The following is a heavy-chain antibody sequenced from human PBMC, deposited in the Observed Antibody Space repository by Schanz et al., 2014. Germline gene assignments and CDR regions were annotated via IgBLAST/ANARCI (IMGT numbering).Heavy chain of an antibody. CDR3: ARDDGFSSG. V-gene: IGHV1-2*02. CDR1: GYIFIGYF. J-gene: IGHJ4*02. CDR2: INPGSGDT. Sequence: QGQLVESGGEVKKPGASVKVSCKASGYIFIGYFIHWVRQAPGQGLEWMGWINPGSGDTKYSPKFQGRVTMTRDPSITTAYMELNRLTYDDTAVYYCARDDGFSSGWGQGTLVTVSS. D-gene: IGHD6-19*01.